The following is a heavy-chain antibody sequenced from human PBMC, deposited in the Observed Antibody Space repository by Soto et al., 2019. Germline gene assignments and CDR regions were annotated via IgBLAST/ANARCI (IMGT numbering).Heavy chain of an antibody. Sequence: QVQLQESGPGLVKPSQTLSLTCTVSGGSISSGGYYWSWIRQHPGKGLEWIGYIYYRGSTYYNPSLKSRVTIAVDTSKNQFSLKLSSVTAADTAVYYCARGYGSGSWWFDPWGQGTLVTVSS. CDR1: GGSISSGGYY. D-gene: IGHD3-10*01. CDR2: IYYRGST. CDR3: ARGYGSGSWWFDP. J-gene: IGHJ5*02. V-gene: IGHV4-31*03.